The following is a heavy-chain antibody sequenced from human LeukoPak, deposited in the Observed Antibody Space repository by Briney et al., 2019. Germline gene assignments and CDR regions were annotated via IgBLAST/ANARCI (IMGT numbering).Heavy chain of an antibody. D-gene: IGHD3-22*01. V-gene: IGHV3-7*03. CDR1: GFTFSSYW. Sequence: GSLRLSCAASGFTFSSYWMSWVRQAPGKGLEWVANIKQDGSEKYYVDSVKGRFTISRDNSKNTLYLQMNSLRAEDTAVYYCANLSPGGITMIVVVTAFDYWGQGTLVTVSS. J-gene: IGHJ4*02. CDR2: IKQDGSEK. CDR3: ANLSPGGITMIVVVTAFDY.